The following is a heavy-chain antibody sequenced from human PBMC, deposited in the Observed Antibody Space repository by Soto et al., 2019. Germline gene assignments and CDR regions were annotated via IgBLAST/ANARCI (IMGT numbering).Heavy chain of an antibody. CDR1: GFTFSSYW. CDR2: IKQDGSEK. D-gene: IGHD5-12*01. V-gene: IGHV3-7*03. CDR3: ARDTPVATMIYYYYGMDV. Sequence: GGSLRLSCAASGFTFSSYWMSWVRQAPGKGLEWVANIKQDGSEKYYVDSVKGRFTISRDNAKNSLYPQMNSLRAEDTAVYYCARDTPVATMIYYYYGMDVWGQGTTVTVSS. J-gene: IGHJ6*02.